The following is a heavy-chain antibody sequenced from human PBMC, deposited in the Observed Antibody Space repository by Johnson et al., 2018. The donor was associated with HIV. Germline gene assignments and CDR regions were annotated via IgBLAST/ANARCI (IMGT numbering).Heavy chain of an antibody. CDR2: ISYDGSNT. Sequence: QVQLVESGGGVVQPGRSLRLSCAASGFTFSSYGMHWVRQAPGKGLAWVAVISYDGSNTYYADSVKGRFNISRDNSKNTIYLQMNSLRGEDTAVYYCAKVRGGWLGHDAFDIWGQGTMVTVSS. CDR1: GFTFSSYG. CDR3: AKVRGGWLGHDAFDI. J-gene: IGHJ3*02. D-gene: IGHD6-19*01. V-gene: IGHV3-30*18.